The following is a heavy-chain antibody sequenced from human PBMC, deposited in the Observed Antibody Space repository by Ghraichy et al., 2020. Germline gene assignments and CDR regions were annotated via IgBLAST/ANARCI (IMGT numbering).Heavy chain of an antibody. Sequence: VGSLRLSCAASGFTFVKFWMTWVRQAPGKGLEWVANINEDGGEKNYVDSVKGRFTVSRDNAKNSLYLQMNSLRPEDTAMYYCATDNRVVVTATRIDYWGQGTLVTVSS. CDR2: INEDGGEK. CDR1: GFTFVKFW. J-gene: IGHJ4*02. CDR3: ATDNRVVVTATRIDY. V-gene: IGHV3-7*03. D-gene: IGHD2-21*02.